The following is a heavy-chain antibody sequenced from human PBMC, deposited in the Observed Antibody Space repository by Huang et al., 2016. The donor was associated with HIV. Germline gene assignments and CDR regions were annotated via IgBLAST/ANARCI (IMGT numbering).Heavy chain of an antibody. CDR1: GFTFGDFN. J-gene: IGHJ4*02. V-gene: IGHV3-48*04. Sequence: EVQLVESGGGLVQPGTSLRLSCAASGFTFGDFNMNWVRQAPGKGLEWISYISSSSNSKRYADSVKGRFTSPRDNARNSLYLQLKSLRVEDTAVYYCARESCSGGTCYLSDFWGQGVLVTVSS. CDR2: ISSSSNSK. D-gene: IGHD2-15*01. CDR3: ARESCSGGTCYLSDF.